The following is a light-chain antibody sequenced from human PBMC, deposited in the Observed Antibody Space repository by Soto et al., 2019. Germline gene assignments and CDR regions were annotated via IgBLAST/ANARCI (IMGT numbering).Light chain of an antibody. Sequence: QSVLTQPPSVSGAPGQRVTISCTGGSSNIGAGYDVHWYRQLPGTAPQLLTYGNADRPSGAPDRFSGSKSGTSASLAITGLXAEDEADYYCQSYDSSLRGYVFGSGTKVTVL. V-gene: IGLV1-40*01. J-gene: IGLJ1*01. CDR2: GNA. CDR1: SSNIGAGYD. CDR3: QSYDSSLRGYV.